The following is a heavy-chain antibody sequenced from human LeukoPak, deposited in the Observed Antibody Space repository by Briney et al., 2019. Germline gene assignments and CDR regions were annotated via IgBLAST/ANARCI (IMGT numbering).Heavy chain of an antibody. D-gene: IGHD1-26*01. V-gene: IGHV4-59*01. CDR1: GGSIGSYY. CDR2: IYYSGST. J-gene: IGHJ5*02. CDR3: AREGWAPNWFDP. Sequence: SETLSLTCTASGGSIGSYYWSWIRQPPGKGLEWIGYIYYSGSTNYNPSLKSRVTISVDTSKNQFSLKLSSVTAADTAVYYCAREGWAPNWFDPWGQGTLVTVSS.